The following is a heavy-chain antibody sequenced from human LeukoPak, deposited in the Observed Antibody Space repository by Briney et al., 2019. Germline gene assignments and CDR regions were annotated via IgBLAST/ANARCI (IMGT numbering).Heavy chain of an antibody. CDR3: ARGTQEWSTSHIDY. V-gene: IGHV4-61*02. D-gene: IGHD3-3*01. CDR2: IYTSGST. CDR1: GYSISSGYY. Sequence: PSETLSLTCTVSGYSISSGYYWSWIRQPAGKGLEWIGRIYTSGSTNYNPSLKSRVTMSVDTSKNQFSLKLSSVTAADTAVYYCARGTQEWSTSHIDYWGQGTLVTVSS. J-gene: IGHJ4*02.